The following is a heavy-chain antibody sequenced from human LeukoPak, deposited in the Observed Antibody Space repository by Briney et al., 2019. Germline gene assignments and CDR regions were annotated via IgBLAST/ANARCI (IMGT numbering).Heavy chain of an antibody. D-gene: IGHD2-15*01. CDR3: ASTQAGGGSFLDY. CDR1: ARSLSCGGYY. J-gene: IGHJ4*02. CDR2: IYYSGST. Sequence: KSSETRSLTCILSARSLSCGGYYWSWIRENPWNGREGFGYIYYSGSTYYNPSLKCRVTISIDTSKNQFSLKLSSVTAADTAVYYCASTQAGGGSFLDYWGQGTLVTVSS. V-gene: IGHV4-31*03.